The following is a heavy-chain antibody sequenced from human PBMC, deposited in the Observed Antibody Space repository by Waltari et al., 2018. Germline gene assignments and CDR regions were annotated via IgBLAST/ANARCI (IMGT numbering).Heavy chain of an antibody. CDR2: ISSSRTI. Sequence: EVQLVESGGGLVQPGGSLRLSCAASGFTFSSYSMNWVRQAPGKGLDLVSYISSSRTIYYADSVKGRFTISRDNAKNSLYLQMSSLRAEDTAVYYCARGSVATVGGLDYWGQGTLVTVSS. V-gene: IGHV3-48*01. CDR3: ARGSVATVGGLDY. D-gene: IGHD5-12*01. CDR1: GFTFSSYS. J-gene: IGHJ4*02.